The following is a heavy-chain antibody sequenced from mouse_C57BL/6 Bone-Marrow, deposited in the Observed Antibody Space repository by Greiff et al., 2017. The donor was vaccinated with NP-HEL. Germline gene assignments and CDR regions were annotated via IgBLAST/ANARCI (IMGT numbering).Heavy chain of an antibody. Sequence: EVNVVESEGGLVQPGSSMKLSCTASGFTFRDYYMAWVRQVPEKGLEWVANINYDGSSTYYLDSLKSRFIISRDNAKNILYLQMSSLKSEDTATYYCARDDGQLGFDYWGQGTTLTVSS. J-gene: IGHJ2*01. CDR3: ARDDGQLGFDY. V-gene: IGHV5-16*01. CDR1: GFTFRDYY. D-gene: IGHD4-1*02. CDR2: INYDGSST.